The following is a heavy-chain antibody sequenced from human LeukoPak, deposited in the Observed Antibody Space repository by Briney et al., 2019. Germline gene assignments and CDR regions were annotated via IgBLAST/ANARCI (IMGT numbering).Heavy chain of an antibody. J-gene: IGHJ5*02. CDR3: AKGSGYYTYNWFDP. D-gene: IGHD3-3*01. CDR2: IRYDGTNK. Sequence: GGSLRLSCAASGFIFSSYGMHWVRQAPGKGLEWVAFIRYDGTNKYYADSVRGRFTISGDDSTNTVYLEMNSLRGEDTAVYYCAKGSGYYTYNWFDPWGQGTLDTVSS. CDR1: GFIFSSYG. V-gene: IGHV3-30*02.